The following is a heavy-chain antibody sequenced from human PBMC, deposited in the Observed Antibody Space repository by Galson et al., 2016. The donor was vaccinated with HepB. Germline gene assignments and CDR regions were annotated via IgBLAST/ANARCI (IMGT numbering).Heavy chain of an antibody. D-gene: IGHD6-19*01. CDR1: GFSFSGYS. CDR2: ISFSSSII. J-gene: IGHJ3*01. V-gene: IGHV3-48*02. CDR3: ARFILEYSSGWRDALDF. Sequence: SLRLSCAASGFSFSGYSMNWVRQAPGKGLEWISHISFSSSIIYYADSVKGRFTISRDNAKNSLYLQMNSLRDEDTAVYYCARFILEYSSGWRDALDFWGQGTMVTVSS.